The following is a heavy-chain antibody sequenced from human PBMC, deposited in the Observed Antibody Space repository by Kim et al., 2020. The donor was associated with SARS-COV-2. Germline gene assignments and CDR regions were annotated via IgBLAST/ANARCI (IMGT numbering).Heavy chain of an antibody. Sequence: SETLSLTCTVSGGSISSGGYYWTWIRQHPGKGLEWIGYIYYSGSTYYNPSLKSRVTISVDTSKNQFSLKLSSVTAADTAVYYCARDVVVPAGFQNLAFDIWGQGTMVTVSS. D-gene: IGHD2-2*01. CDR1: GGSISSGGYY. J-gene: IGHJ3*02. CDR3: ARDVVVPAGFQNLAFDI. V-gene: IGHV4-31*03. CDR2: IYYSGST.